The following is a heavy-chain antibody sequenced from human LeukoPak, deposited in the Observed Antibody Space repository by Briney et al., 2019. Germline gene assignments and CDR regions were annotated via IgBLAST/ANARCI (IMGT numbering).Heavy chain of an antibody. Sequence: GGSLRLSCAASEFTFSTYWMSWVRQAPGKGLEWVANINQDGSEMYYVDSLRDRFTISRDNAKNSLYLHMNSLRAADTAVYYCARVETPHYYGSDGPADYWGQGTLVTVSA. CDR1: EFTFSTYW. CDR3: ARVETPHYYGSDGPADY. D-gene: IGHD3-22*01. J-gene: IGHJ4*02. V-gene: IGHV3-7*01. CDR2: INQDGSEM.